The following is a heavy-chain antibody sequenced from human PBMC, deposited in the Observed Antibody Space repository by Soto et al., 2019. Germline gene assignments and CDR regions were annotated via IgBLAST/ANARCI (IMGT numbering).Heavy chain of an antibody. J-gene: IGHJ4*02. CDR1: GGSMSSYY. CDR2: IYYTGRT. D-gene: IGHD3-16*02. V-gene: IGHV4-59*01. CDR3: ARSPTAVILDY. Sequence: QVQLQESGPGLVKPSETLSLACTVSGGSMSSYYWSWIRQPPGKGLEWIGYIYYTGRTNYKPSLKSRVSISVDTSKNRISLVLTSVTPADTAVYYCARSPTAVILDYWGQGTLVTVPS.